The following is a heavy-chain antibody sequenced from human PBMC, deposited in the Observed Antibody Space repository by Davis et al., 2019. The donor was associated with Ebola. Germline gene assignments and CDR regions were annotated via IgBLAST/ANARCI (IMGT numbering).Heavy chain of an antibody. Sequence: GGSLRLSCVASRFTFSSYAMSWVRQAPGKGLEWVSTISSSGGRTYSAESVKGRFTISRDNAKNTVYLQMNSLRAEDTAVYYCARVLSKNALDPWGQGTLVTVSS. J-gene: IGHJ5*02. CDR1: RFTFSSYA. CDR3: ARVLSKNALDP. CDR2: ISSSGGRT. V-gene: IGHV3-23*01. D-gene: IGHD2-2*01.